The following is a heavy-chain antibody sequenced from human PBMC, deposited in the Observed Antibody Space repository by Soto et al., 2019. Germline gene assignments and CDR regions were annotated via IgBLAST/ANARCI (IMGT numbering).Heavy chain of an antibody. CDR1: GFTFSSYG. V-gene: IGHV3-30*18. D-gene: IGHD3-3*01. CDR2: ISYDGSNK. Sequence: GGSLRLSCAASGFTFSSYGMHWVRQAPGKGLEWVAVISYDGSNKYYADSVKGRFTISRDNSKNTLYLQMNSLRAEDTAVYYCAKDSREAYDLHYYYGMDVWGQGTTVTVSS. J-gene: IGHJ6*02. CDR3: AKDSREAYDLHYYYGMDV.